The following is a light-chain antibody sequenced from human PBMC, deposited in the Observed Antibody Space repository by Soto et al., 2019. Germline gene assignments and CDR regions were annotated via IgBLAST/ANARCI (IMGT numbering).Light chain of an antibody. CDR2: DVS. V-gene: IGLV2-14*01. CDR1: SSDVGGYNY. CDR3: CSYTTSNTRQIV. Sequence: QSALTQPASVSGSPGQSITISCTGTSSDVGGYNYVSWYQQQPGKAPKFMIYDVSNRPSGVSNRFSGSKSGNTASLTISGLQAEDKADYYCCSYTTSNTRQIVFGTGTKVTVL. J-gene: IGLJ1*01.